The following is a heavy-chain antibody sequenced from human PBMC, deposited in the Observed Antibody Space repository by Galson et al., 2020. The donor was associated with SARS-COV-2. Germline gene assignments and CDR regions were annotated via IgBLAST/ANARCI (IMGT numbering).Heavy chain of an antibody. D-gene: IGHD3-9*01. V-gene: IGHV6-1*01. CDR2: AYYRSKWYY. CDR3: ARYYDILTGFGMDV. J-gene: IGHJ6*02. CDR1: GDTVSSNSAS. Sequence: SQTLSLTCAISGDTVSSNSASWNWIRQSPSRGLEWLGRAYYRSKWYYEYAVSVKSRITINPDTSKNQFSLQLNSVTPEDTAVYYCARYYDILTGFGMDVWGQGTTVTVSS.